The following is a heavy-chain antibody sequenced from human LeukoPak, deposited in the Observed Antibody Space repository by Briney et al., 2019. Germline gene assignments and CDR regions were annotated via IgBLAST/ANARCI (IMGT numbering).Heavy chain of an antibody. CDR2: IRYDGSNK. J-gene: IGHJ4*02. V-gene: IGHV3-30*02. D-gene: IGHD3-9*01. Sequence: GGSLRLSCAASGFTFSSYGMHWVRQAPGKGLEWVAFIRYDGSNKYYADSVKGRFTISRDNAKNSLYLQMNSLRAEDTAVYYCARAEPEYFDWLPSIDYWGQGTLVTVSS. CDR1: GFTFSSYG. CDR3: ARAEPEYFDWLPSIDY.